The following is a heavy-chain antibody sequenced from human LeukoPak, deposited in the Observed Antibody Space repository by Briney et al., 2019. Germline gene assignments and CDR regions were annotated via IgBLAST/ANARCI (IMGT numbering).Heavy chain of an antibody. Sequence: SETLSLTCTVSGGSISSGGYYWSWIRQHPGKGLEWIGYIYYSGSTYYNPSLKSRVTISVDTSKNQFSLKLSSVTAADTAVYYCARGENYYDSSGYMDRGGDYFDYWGQGTLVTVSS. CDR3: ARGENYYDSSGYMDRGGDYFDY. CDR2: IYYSGST. J-gene: IGHJ4*02. D-gene: IGHD3-22*01. CDR1: GGSISSGGYY. V-gene: IGHV4-31*03.